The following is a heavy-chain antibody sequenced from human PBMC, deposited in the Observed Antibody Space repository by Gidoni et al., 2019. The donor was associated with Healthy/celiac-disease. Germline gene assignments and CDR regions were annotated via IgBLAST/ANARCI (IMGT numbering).Heavy chain of an antibody. D-gene: IGHD1-26*01. Sequence: QVQLVESGGGLVKPGGSLRLSCAASGFTFSDYYMSWIRQAPGKGLEWVSYISSSSSYTNYADSVKGRFTIFRDNAKNSLYLQMNSLRAEDTAVYYCAFPGGATRGAFDYWGQGTLVTVSS. CDR1: GFTFSDYY. V-gene: IGHV3-11*05. CDR2: ISSSSSYT. J-gene: IGHJ4*02. CDR3: AFPGGATRGAFDY.